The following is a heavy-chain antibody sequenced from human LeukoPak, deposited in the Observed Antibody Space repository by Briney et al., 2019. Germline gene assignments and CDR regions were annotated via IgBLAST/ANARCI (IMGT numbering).Heavy chain of an antibody. CDR3: ASGSLQELLLSY. D-gene: IGHD1-26*01. Sequence: PSETLSLTCAVYGGSFSGYYWSWIRQPPGKGLEWIGEINHSGSTNYNPSLKSRVTISVDTSKNQFSLKLSSVTAADTAVYYCASGSLQELLLSYWGQGTLVTVSS. CDR1: GGSFSGYY. CDR2: INHSGST. V-gene: IGHV4-34*01. J-gene: IGHJ4*02.